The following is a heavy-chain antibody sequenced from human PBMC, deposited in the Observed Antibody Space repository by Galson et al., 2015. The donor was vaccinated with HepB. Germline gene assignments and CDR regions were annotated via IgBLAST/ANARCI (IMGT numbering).Heavy chain of an antibody. D-gene: IGHD5-24*01. V-gene: IGHV3-30-3*01. Sequence: SLRLSCAASGFTFIMYAMHWVRQAPGKGLEWVAVISYDGSKIYYADSVQGRFTISRDNSKNTLYLQMNSLRVEDTAVYYCAREEYNNVYFDYWGQGTPVTVSS. CDR3: AREEYNNVYFDY. J-gene: IGHJ4*02. CDR1: GFTFIMYA. CDR2: ISYDGSKI.